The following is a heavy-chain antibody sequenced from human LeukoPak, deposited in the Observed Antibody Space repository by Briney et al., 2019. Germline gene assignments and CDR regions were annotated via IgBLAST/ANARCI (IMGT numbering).Heavy chain of an antibody. CDR3: ANAGAYCSGGSCFPMNAFDI. CDR2: IRYDGSNK. CDR1: GFTFSSYG. J-gene: IGHJ3*02. D-gene: IGHD2-15*01. V-gene: IGHV3-30*02. Sequence: GGSLRLSCAAPGFTFSSYGMHWVRQAPGKGLEWVAFIRYDGSNKYYADSVKGRFTISRDNSKNTLYLQMNSLRAEDTAVYYCANAGAYCSGGSCFPMNAFDIWGQGTMVTVSS.